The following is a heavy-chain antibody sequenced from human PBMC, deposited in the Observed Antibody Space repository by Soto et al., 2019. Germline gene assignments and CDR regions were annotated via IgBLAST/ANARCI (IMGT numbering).Heavy chain of an antibody. CDR2: LGRSGTTI. J-gene: IGHJ3*02. V-gene: IGHV3-11*04. CDR3: ARDNDFLTAFDI. D-gene: IGHD3-16*01. CDR1: GFSLSDSY. Sequence: PVGSLRLSCAPPGFSLSDSYMTWIRQAPGKGLEWVSYLGRSGTTIYYADSVKGRFTISRDNAKNSLYLQMNSLRAEDTAVYYCARDNDFLTAFDIWGQGTMLTVSS.